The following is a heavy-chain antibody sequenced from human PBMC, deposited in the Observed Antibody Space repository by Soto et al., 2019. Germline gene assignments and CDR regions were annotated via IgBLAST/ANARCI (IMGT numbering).Heavy chain of an antibody. V-gene: IGHV5-51*01. D-gene: IGHD6-19*01. CDR3: ARRDRSGWFDAFDV. CDR2: IYPGDSDT. J-gene: IGHJ3*01. CDR1: GYSFTNKW. Sequence: XESLKISCKGFGYSFTNKWIGWVRQMPGKGLEWMGVIYPGDSDTRYSPSFQGQVTISVDKSISTAYLQWSSLKASDTALYFCARRDRSGWFDAFDVWGQGTKVTVSS.